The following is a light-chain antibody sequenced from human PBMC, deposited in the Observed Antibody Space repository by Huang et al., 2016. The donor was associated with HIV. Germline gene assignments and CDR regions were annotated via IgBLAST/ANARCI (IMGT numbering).Light chain of an antibody. J-gene: IGKJ2*01. CDR3: QQYGAYPFT. CDR2: DAS. CDR1: QSISKG. V-gene: IGKV1-5*01. Sequence: DIRMTQSPSTLSASVGDRVTITCRASQSISKGLAWFQQKPGDAPKLLIYDASTLESGVPSRFSGSGSGTSFTLTVARLQPEDFVTYYCQQYGAYPFTFGPGTKLEI.